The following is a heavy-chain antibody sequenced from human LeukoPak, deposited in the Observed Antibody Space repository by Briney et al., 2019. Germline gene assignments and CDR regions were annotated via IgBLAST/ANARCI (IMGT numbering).Heavy chain of an antibody. Sequence: SGPTLVNPTQTLTLTCTFSGFSLNTTGVGVGWIRQPPGKALDWLTVIYWDDDRRYSLSLKSRLTVTKDTSKNQVVLTMTNMDPVDTGTYFCAHRNGYPFDYWGQGILVTVSS. CDR3: AHRNGYPFDY. D-gene: IGHD3-22*01. CDR2: IYWDDDR. J-gene: IGHJ4*02. CDR1: GFSLNTTGVG. V-gene: IGHV2-5*02.